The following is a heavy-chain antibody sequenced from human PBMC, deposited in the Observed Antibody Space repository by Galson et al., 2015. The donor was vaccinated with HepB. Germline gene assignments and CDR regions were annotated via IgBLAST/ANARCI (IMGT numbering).Heavy chain of an antibody. V-gene: IGHV1-3*01. J-gene: IGHJ3*02. CDR3: ARDRPPPVISGALDI. CDR2: INEGSGNT. D-gene: IGHD3-3*02. Sequence: SVKVSCKAAGYTFNNHAMHWVRQAPGLGLEWMGWINEGSGNTRYSEKFQGRVTITVDTSANTVYMELSSLRSEDTAVYYCARDRPPPVISGALDIWGQGTLVTVSS. CDR1: GYTFNNHA.